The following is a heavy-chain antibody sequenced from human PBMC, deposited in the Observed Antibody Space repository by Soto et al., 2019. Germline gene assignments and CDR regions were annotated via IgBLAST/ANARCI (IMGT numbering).Heavy chain of an antibody. CDR1: GFTFSNFR. CDR2: IDGSGTAM. J-gene: IGHJ4*02. CDR3: ARQLYTVVTHQDY. D-gene: IGHD2-21*02. V-gene: IGHV3-48*02. Sequence: GSLSLCWASSGFTFSNFRMNWIRQAPGKGLEWVSHIDGSGTAMSYVDSVKGRFTISRDNAKNSLYLEMTSLRDEDTAVYYCARQLYTVVTHQDYWGRGTLVTVSS.